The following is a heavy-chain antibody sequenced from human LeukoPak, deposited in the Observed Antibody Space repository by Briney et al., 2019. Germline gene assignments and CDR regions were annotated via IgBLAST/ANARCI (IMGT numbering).Heavy chain of an antibody. V-gene: IGHV3-53*01. CDR3: ARRAGDYSHPYDY. CDR1: GLTLSSNC. J-gene: IGHJ4*02. Sequence: GGPLRLSCAASGLTLSSNCMSWVRQAPGKGLEWVSFIYSGGNTYYADSVKGRFTISRDNSKNTVHLQMNSLRAEDTAMYYCARRAGDYSHPYDYWGQGTLVTVSS. D-gene: IGHD3-22*01. CDR2: IYSGGNT.